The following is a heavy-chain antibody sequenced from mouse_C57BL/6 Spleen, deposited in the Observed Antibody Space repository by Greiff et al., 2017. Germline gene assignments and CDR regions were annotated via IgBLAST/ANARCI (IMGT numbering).Heavy chain of an antibody. J-gene: IGHJ1*03. CDR3: TRSDSYWYFDV. V-gene: IGHV1-15*01. Sequence: QVHVKQSGAELVRPGASVTLSCKASGYTFTDYEMHWVKQTPVHGLEWIGAIDPETGGTAYNQKFKGKAILTADKSSSTAYMGLRSLTSEDSAVYYCTRSDSYWYFDVWGTGTTVTVSS. CDR2: IDPETGGT. CDR1: GYTFTDYE.